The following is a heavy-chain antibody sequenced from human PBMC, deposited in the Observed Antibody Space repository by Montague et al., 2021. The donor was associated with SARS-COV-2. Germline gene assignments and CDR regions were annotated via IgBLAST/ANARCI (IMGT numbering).Heavy chain of an antibody. D-gene: IGHD6-13*01. V-gene: IGHV4-4*02. J-gene: IGHJ4*02. CDR3: AGDFVAAVPDRFDS. CDR1: GGSISSGNW. Sequence: SETLSLTCAVSGGSISSGNWWSWVRQPPGKGLEWIGEIFHSGATSYNPSLKSRLTISMDKSKNEFSPKLNSVTAADTAMYYCAGDFVAAVPDRFDSWGQGVLVTVSS. CDR2: IFHSGAT.